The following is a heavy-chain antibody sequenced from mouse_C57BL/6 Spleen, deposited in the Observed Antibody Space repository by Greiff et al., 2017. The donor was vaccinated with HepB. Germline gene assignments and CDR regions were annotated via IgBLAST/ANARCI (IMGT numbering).Heavy chain of an antibody. V-gene: IGHV5-17*01. Sequence: EVQLVESGGGLVKPGGSLKLSCAASGFTFSDYGMHWVRQAPAKGLEWVAYISSGSSTIYYADTVKGRFNIARDNAKNNLFLQMTSLRSEDTAMYYCARGGYYDAMDYWGQGTSATVAS. D-gene: IGHD2-2*01. CDR2: ISSGSSTI. CDR1: GFTFSDYG. CDR3: ARGGYYDAMDY. J-gene: IGHJ4*01.